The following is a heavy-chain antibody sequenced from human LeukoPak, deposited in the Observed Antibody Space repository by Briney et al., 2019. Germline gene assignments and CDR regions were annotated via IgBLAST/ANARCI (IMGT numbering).Heavy chain of an antibody. Sequence: KPSETLSLTCTVSGDSISSHYWSWIRQPPGKGLEWMGFFFEVGSTNYKSSLESRVTMSVDTSKNQFSLKLRSVTAADTAVYYCARVLQNYYHLDVWGTGTTVTVSS. D-gene: IGHD2/OR15-2a*01. CDR1: GDSISSHY. J-gene: IGHJ6*03. V-gene: IGHV4-59*11. CDR3: ARVLQNYYHLDV. CDR2: FFEVGST.